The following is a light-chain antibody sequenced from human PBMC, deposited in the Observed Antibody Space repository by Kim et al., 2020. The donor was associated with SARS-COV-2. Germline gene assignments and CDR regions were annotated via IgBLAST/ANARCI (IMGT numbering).Light chain of an antibody. CDR2: GAS. Sequence: SPGERATLSCRASQSVSSSYLSWYQQKPGQAPRLLIYGASTRATGIPAWFSGSGSGTDFTLTISSLQPEDFAVYYCQQDYNLPPTFGGGTKVDIK. J-gene: IGKJ4*01. V-gene: IGKV3D-7*01. CDR1: QSVSSSY. CDR3: QQDYNLPPT.